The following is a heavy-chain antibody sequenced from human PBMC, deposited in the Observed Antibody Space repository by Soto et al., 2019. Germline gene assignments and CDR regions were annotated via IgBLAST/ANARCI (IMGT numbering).Heavy chain of an antibody. J-gene: IGHJ4*02. Sequence: ASVKVSCKASGGTFSSYAISWVRQAPGQGLEWMGGIIPIFGTANYAQKFQGRVTITADESTSTAYMELSSLRSEDTAVYYCTGGYCSSTSCYADDYWGQGTLVTVSS. CDR2: IIPIFGTA. CDR3: TGGYCSSTSCYADDY. D-gene: IGHD2-2*01. V-gene: IGHV1-69*13. CDR1: GGTFSSYA.